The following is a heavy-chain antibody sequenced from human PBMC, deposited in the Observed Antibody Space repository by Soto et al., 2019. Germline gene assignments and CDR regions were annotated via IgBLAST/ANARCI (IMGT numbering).Heavy chain of an antibody. D-gene: IGHD1-7*01. CDR2: IDPSDSYT. CDR1: GYSFTRDW. CDR3: AREKSDLELFNWLDP. Sequence: LKRCCKRSGYSFTRDWIIGVLKMPGKGLEWMGRIDPSDSYTKYSPSFQGHVTISVDKSISTAYLQWNSLKASDTAIYYCAREKSDLELFNWLDPWGQGTLVPVSS. J-gene: IGHJ5*02. V-gene: IGHV5-10-1*01.